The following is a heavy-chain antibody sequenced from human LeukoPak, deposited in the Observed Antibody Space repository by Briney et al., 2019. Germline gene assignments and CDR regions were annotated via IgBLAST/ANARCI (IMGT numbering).Heavy chain of an antibody. CDR2: IYYSGST. J-gene: IGHJ5*02. Sequence: KPLETLSLTCSVSGGSISSYYWSWIRQPPGKGLEWIGCIYYSGSTNYNPPLKSRVTISVDTSKNHFSLKLSSVTAADTAMYYCVREIEANWFDPWGQGTLVTVSS. CDR1: GGSISSYY. V-gene: IGHV4-59*01. CDR3: VREIEANWFDP. D-gene: IGHD2-21*01.